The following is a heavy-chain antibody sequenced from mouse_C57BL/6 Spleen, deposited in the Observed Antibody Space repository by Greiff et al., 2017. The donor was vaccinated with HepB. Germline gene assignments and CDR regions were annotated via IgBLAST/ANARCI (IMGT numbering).Heavy chain of an antibody. CDR3: ARMCDGYYHYAMDY. V-gene: IGHV5-4*01. J-gene: IGHJ4*01. D-gene: IGHD2-3*01. CDR2: ISDGGSYT. Sequence: EVQVVESGGGLVKPGGSLKLSCAASGFTFSSYAMSWVRQTPEKRLEWVATISDGGSYTYYPDNVKGRFTISRDNAKNNLYLQMSHLKSEDTAMYYCARMCDGYYHYAMDYWGQGTSVTVSS. CDR1: GFTFSSYA.